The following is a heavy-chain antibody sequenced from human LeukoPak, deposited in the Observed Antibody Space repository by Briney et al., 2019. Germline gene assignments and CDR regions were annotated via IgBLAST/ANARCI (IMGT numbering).Heavy chain of an antibody. V-gene: IGHV3-21*01. Sequence: GGSLRLSCAASGFTFDDYAMNWVRQAPGKGLEWVSYISSNSSYIYYADSVKGRFILSRDNAKNSLYLQMNSLRAEDTAVYYCGRVEGFDYWGQGTLVTVSS. CDR1: GFTFDDYA. CDR3: GRVEGFDY. J-gene: IGHJ4*02. CDR2: ISSNSSYI.